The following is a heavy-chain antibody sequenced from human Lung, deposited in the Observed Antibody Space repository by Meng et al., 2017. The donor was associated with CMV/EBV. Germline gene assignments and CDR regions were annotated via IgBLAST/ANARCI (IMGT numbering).Heavy chain of an antibody. V-gene: IGHV4-30-4*01. CDR2: IHYSGTT. J-gene: IGHJ4*02. D-gene: IGHD5-12*01. CDR1: AGFTTSDDYY. Sequence: HAQLRGSGPGLCMPYQPLSLTCPVSAGFTTSDDYYLILCRQPPGKGLEWIGYIHYSGTTYYNPSLTSRIAISLDTSKNQFSLNLNSVTAADAAVYYCARDSPGGYGYFDSWGQGTLVTVSS. CDR3: ARDSPGGYGYFDS.